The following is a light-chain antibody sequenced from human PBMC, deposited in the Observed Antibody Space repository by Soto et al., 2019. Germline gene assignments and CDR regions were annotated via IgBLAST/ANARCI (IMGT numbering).Light chain of an antibody. V-gene: IGKV3-15*01. CDR1: QSVTTY. J-gene: IGKJ1*01. Sequence: IGMSLSPVTLPASKRGRVTLXCRASQSVTTYLTWYQQKPGQAPRLLIFGASSRATGIPARFSGSGSGTEFTLTISSLQSEDFAVYYCHQDNYWPRTVGQGTKVDIK. CDR2: GAS. CDR3: HQDNYWPRT.